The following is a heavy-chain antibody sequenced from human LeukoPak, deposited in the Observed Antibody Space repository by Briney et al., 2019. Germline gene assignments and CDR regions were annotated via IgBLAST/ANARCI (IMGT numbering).Heavy chain of an antibody. J-gene: IGHJ6*03. Sequence: SETLSLTCAVYGGSFSGYYWSWIRQPPGKGLEWIGEINHSGSTNYNPSLKSRVTISVDTSKNQFSLKLSSVTAADTAVYYCASCSGGWYLGYYYYYMDVWGKGTTVTVSS. CDR1: GGSFSGYY. D-gene: IGHD6-19*01. V-gene: IGHV4-34*01. CDR3: ASCSGGWYLGYYYYYMDV. CDR2: INHSGST.